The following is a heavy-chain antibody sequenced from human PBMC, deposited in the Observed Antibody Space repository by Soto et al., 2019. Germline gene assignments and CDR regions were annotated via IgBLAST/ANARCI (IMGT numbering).Heavy chain of an antibody. CDR2: IYPGDHET. Sequence: GESLKISCQCSGYTFSNFWIGWVRQLPGKGLEWMGIIYPGDHETRYSPSFHGKVTVSADKSINTAYLQWNSLEASDTAFYFCARSPRSSPYFDYWGQGALVTVSS. J-gene: IGHJ4*02. V-gene: IGHV5-51*01. CDR1: GYTFSNFW. CDR3: ARSPRSSPYFDY. D-gene: IGHD6-13*01.